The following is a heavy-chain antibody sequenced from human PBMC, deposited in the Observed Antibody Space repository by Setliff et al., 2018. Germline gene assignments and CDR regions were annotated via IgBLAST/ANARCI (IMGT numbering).Heavy chain of an antibody. CDR3: ARGRYYDSRNFDY. CDR1: GGSFSGYY. CDR2: ISHSGST. V-gene: IGHV4-34*01. J-gene: IGHJ4*02. Sequence: SETLSLTCAVYGGSFSGYYWSWIRQPPGKGLEWIGEISHSGSTNYNPSLKSRVTISVDTSKNQFSLKLSSVTAADTAVYYCARGRYYDSRNFDYWGQGTLVTVSS. D-gene: IGHD3-22*01.